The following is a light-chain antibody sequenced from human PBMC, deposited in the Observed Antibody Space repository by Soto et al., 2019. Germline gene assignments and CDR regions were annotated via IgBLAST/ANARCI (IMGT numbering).Light chain of an antibody. J-gene: IGKJ1*01. CDR1: QSISSY. V-gene: IGKV1-39*01. CDR3: QKSYNTLCT. CDR2: AAS. Sequence: DIQMTPSPSSLSASVGDRVTITCRASQSISSYLNWYQQKPGKAPKLSIYAASSLQSGVPSRFSGSGAGTNFTLTISSLQPEDFATYYSQKSYNTLCTFGQGTKEEIK.